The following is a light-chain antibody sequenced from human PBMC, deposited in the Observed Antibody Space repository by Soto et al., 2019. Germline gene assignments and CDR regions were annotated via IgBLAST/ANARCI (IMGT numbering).Light chain of an antibody. CDR3: AAWDDSLNGLV. CDR2: NNN. Sequence: QPVLTQPPSASGTPGQRVTISCSGSSSNIGSNTVNWYQQLPGTAPKLLIYNNNRRPSGVPDRFSGSKSGTSASLAISGLQSEDEADYYCAAWDDSLNGLVFGTGTKVTVL. J-gene: IGLJ1*01. V-gene: IGLV1-44*01. CDR1: SSNIGSNT.